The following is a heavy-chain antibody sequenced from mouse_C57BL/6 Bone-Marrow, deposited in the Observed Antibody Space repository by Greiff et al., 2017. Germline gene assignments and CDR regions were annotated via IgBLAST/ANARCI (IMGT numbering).Heavy chain of an antibody. CDR1: GFTFSDYG. Sequence: EVKLVESGGGLVKPGGSLKLSCAASGFTFSDYGMHWVRQAPEKGLEWVAYISSGSSTIYYADTVKGRFTISRDNAKNTLFLQMTSLRSEDTAMYYCARGNYGSGVWYFDVWGTGTTVTVSS. D-gene: IGHD1-1*01. CDR2: ISSGSSTI. J-gene: IGHJ1*03. CDR3: ARGNYGSGVWYFDV. V-gene: IGHV5-17*01.